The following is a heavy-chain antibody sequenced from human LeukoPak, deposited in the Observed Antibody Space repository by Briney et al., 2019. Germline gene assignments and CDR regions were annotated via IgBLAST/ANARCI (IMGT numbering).Heavy chain of an antibody. CDR3: ARGPYYYDSSGYYPN. CDR1: GYTFTGYY. D-gene: IGHD3-22*01. V-gene: IGHV1-2*02. Sequence: GASVKVSCTPSGYTFTGYYLHWVRQAPGQGPEWMGWITPDSGVTDYAQKFQGRVTMTRDTSISTAFMELSSLTSDDTAVYYCARGPYYYDSSGYYPNWGQGTLVTVSS. J-gene: IGHJ4*02. CDR2: ITPDSGVT.